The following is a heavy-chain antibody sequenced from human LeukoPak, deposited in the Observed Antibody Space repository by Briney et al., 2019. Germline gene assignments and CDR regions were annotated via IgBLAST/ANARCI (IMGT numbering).Heavy chain of an antibody. D-gene: IGHD6-19*01. V-gene: IGHV4-39*01. Sequence: PSETLSLTCTVSGGSISTTSYYWGCLRHPPGKGRVWIGSIYYNRSTHYNPSLKSRATTSLDESKNQFSLNLSSVTAADTDVYYCARHHSCGWSFDYWGQGTLVTVSS. CDR2: IYYNRST. CDR3: ARHHSCGWSFDY. J-gene: IGHJ4*02. CDR1: GGSISTTSYY.